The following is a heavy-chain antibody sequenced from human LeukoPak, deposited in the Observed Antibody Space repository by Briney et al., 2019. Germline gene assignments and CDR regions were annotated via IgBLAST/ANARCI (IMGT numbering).Heavy chain of an antibody. J-gene: IGHJ4*02. CDR2: INHSGST. D-gene: IGHD3-22*01. CDR3: VRGRYDSSADV. V-gene: IGHV4-34*01. CDR1: GGSFSGYY. Sequence: SETLSLTCAVYGGSFSGYYWSWIRQPPGKGLEWIGEINHSGSTNYNPSLKSRVTISVDTSKNQFSLKLSSVTAADTAVYYCVRGRYDSSADVWGQGTLVTVSS.